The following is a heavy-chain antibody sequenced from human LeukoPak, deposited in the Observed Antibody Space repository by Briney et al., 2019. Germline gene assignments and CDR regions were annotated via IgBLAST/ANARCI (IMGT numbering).Heavy chain of an antibody. D-gene: IGHD1-1*01. V-gene: IGHV3-43*02. J-gene: IGHJ3*02. CDR2: ISGDGGST. CDR1: GLTFDHYV. CDR3: AKGTTMYAFDI. Sequence: GGSPRLSCAASGLTFDHYVMHWVRQAPGKGPEWVSLISGDGGSTYYADSVKGRLTISRDNSKNSLYLQMNSLTTEDTALYFCAKGTTMYAFDIWGQGTMVTVSS.